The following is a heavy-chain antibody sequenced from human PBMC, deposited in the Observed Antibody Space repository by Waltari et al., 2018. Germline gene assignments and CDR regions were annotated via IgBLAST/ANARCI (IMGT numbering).Heavy chain of an antibody. CDR1: GFTFSNYG. V-gene: IGHV3-21*01. D-gene: IGHD2-2*03. Sequence: EVQLVESGGGLVKPGGSLRLSCAASGFTFSNYGMNWVRRAPGEGLEVGSLIRSSRSYRDNADGVNGRFNVSRDNAKNSLYLQMNRLRAEDTAVYYCVREIHEYRNGYADHYGMDVWGQGTTATVSS. J-gene: IGHJ6*02. CDR3: VREIHEYRNGYADHYGMDV. CDR2: IRSSRSYR.